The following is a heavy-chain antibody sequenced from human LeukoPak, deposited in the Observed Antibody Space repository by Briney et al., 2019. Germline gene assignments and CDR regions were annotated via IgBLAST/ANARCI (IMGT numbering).Heavy chain of an antibody. D-gene: IGHD6-19*01. V-gene: IGHV4-39*01. Sequence: PSETLSLTCIVSGVSTTNGIYYWAWIRQSPGKGLEWIGSVHNVGSTYYSLSLSSRVTMSIDTSKNQFSLRLNSVTAADTAVYYCARHAEYNSGWHFYLDHWGQGILVTVSS. CDR3: ARHAEYNSGWHFYLDH. J-gene: IGHJ4*02. CDR1: GVSTTNGIYY. CDR2: VHNVGST.